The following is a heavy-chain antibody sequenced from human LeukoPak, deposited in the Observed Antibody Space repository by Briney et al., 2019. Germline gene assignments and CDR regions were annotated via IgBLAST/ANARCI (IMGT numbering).Heavy chain of an antibody. Sequence: GGSLRLSCAASGFTFSSYWMHWVRQAPGKGLMWVSRINYDGNSTSYADSVKRRSTISRDNAKNTLYLQMNSLRAEDTAVYYCAREYIVVGIGAMRVLYYHGMDVWGQGTTVTVS. CDR2: INYDGNST. J-gene: IGHJ6*02. CDR1: GFTFSSYW. D-gene: IGHD2-2*01. CDR3: AREYIVVGIGAMRVLYYHGMDV. V-gene: IGHV3-74*01.